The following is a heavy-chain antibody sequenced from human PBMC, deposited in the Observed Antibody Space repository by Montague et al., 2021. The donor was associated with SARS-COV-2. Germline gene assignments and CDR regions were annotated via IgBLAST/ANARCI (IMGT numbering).Heavy chain of an antibody. CDR1: GGSISSSSYY. Sequence: SETLSLTCNVSGGSISSSSYYWGWIRQPPGKGLEWIGSIYYSGSTYYNPSLKSRVTISVDTSKNQFSLKLSSVTAADTAVYYCARLSKTGYPPLYYYYGMDVWGQGTTVTVSS. D-gene: IGHD3-9*01. CDR3: ARLSKTGYPPLYYYYGMDV. CDR2: IYYSGST. V-gene: IGHV4-39*01. J-gene: IGHJ6*02.